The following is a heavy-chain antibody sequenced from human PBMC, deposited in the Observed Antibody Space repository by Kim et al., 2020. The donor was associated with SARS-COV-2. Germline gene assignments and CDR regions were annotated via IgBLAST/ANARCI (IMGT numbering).Heavy chain of an antibody. J-gene: IGHJ4*02. D-gene: IGHD5-18*01. Sequence: ASVKVSCKASGYTFTSYYMNWVRQAPGQGLEWMGIINPSGGSTSYAQKFQGRVTMTRDTSTSTVYMELSSLRSEDTAVYYCARVQGGYSYVIFPPDYWGQGTLVTVSS. CDR3: ARVQGGYSYVIFPPDY. V-gene: IGHV1-46*01. CDR2: INPSGGST. CDR1: GYTFTSYY.